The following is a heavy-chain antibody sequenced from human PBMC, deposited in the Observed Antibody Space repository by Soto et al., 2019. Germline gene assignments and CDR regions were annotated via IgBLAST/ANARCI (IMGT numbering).Heavy chain of an antibody. J-gene: IGHJ4*02. CDR1: GFTLSDYA. D-gene: IGHD3-22*01. CDR2: ISGSGDST. CDR3: ARDYYKYYDSSGYYRSPAY. Sequence: PGGSLRLSCAASGFTLSDYAMTWVRQGPGKGLEWVSAISGSGDSTYYTDSVKGRFTSSRDNSTNTLFLQMNSLRAEDTAVYYCARDYYKYYDSSGYYRSPAYWGQGTLVTVSS. V-gene: IGHV3-23*01.